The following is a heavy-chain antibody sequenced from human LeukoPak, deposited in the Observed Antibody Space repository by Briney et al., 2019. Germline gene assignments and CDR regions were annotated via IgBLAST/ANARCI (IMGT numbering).Heavy chain of an antibody. Sequence: NPAETLSLTCTVSGGSISSSSYYWGWMRPPPGKGLEWIGSIYYSGSTYYNPSIKSRVTISVDTSKNQFSLKLSSVTAADTAVYYCARDRGGYGDYGRFDYWGQGTLVTVSS. CDR1: GGSISSSSYY. J-gene: IGHJ4*02. CDR3: ARDRGGYGDYGRFDY. CDR2: IYYSGST. D-gene: IGHD4-17*01. V-gene: IGHV4-39*07.